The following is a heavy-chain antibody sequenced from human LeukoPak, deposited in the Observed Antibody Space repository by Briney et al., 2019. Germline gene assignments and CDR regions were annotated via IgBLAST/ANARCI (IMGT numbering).Heavy chain of an antibody. CDR1: GYTFASFG. J-gene: IGHJ6*03. CDR2: INTHNGDT. D-gene: IGHD2-2*03. V-gene: IGHV1-18*01. Sequence: GASVKVSCKDSGYTFASFGITWVRQAPGQGLEWMGWINTHNGDTNYAQKLQGRVTMTTDTSTSTAYMELRSLRSDDTAVYYCARDGYRLSGYFYYMDVWGKGTTVTVSS. CDR3: ARDGYRLSGYFYYMDV.